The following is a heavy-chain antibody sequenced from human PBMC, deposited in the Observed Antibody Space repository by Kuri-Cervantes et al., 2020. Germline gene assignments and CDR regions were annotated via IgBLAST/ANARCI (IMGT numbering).Heavy chain of an antibody. CDR2: ISDDGNEK. J-gene: IGHJ4*02. D-gene: IGHD3-10*01. CDR1: GFTFSNYG. Sequence: GESLKISCAASGFTFSNYGMHWVRQAPGKGLEWMAVISDDGNEKYYGDSVKGRFTISRDNSKNTLYLQMNSLRAEDTAVYYCARDYYGPDYWGQGTLVTVSS. V-gene: IGHV3-30*03. CDR3: ARDYYGPDY.